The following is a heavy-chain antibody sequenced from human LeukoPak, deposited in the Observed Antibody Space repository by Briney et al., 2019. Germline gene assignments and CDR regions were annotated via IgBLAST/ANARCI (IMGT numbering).Heavy chain of an antibody. CDR2: IKEDGSEI. CDR3: ARDGKAVAVAFDI. CDR1: GFNFSTYW. V-gene: IGHV3-7*01. Sequence: GGSLRLSCAASGFNFSTYWMTWVRQVLGKGLEWVANIKEDGSEIYYVDAVKGRFTISRDNAKNSLYLQMNSLRAEDTAVYYCARDGKAVAVAFDIWGQGTMVTVSS. J-gene: IGHJ3*02. D-gene: IGHD6-19*01.